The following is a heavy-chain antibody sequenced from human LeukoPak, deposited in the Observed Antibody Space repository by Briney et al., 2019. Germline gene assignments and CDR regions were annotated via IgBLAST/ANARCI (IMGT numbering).Heavy chain of an antibody. J-gene: IGHJ3*02. CDR3: ARDGMITAYAFDI. D-gene: IGHD3-16*01. CDR1: EFSFSSHS. CDR2: INSSGDYT. V-gene: IGHV3-21*01. Sequence: PGESLRLSCAASEFSFSSHSMNWVRQAPGKGLEWVSTINSSGDYTCYADSVKGRFTNSRDNAKNSLYLQMNSLRAEDTAVYYCARDGMITAYAFDIWGQGTMVTVSS.